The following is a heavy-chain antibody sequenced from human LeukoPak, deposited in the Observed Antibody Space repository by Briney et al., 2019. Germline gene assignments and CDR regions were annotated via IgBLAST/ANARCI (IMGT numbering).Heavy chain of an antibody. Sequence: GGSLRLSCAASGFTFSSYSMNWVRQAPGKGLEWVSYISSSSSTIYYADSVKGRFTISRGNAKNSLYLQMNSLRAEDTAVYYCARYYYDSSGYSRGYNWFDPWGQGTLVTVSS. CDR3: ARYYYDSSGYSRGYNWFDP. CDR2: ISSSSSTI. CDR1: GFTFSSYS. V-gene: IGHV3-48*04. J-gene: IGHJ5*02. D-gene: IGHD3-22*01.